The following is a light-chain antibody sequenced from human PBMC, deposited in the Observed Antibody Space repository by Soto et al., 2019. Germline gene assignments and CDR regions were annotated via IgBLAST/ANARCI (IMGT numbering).Light chain of an antibody. CDR1: QSISSR. Sequence: DIQMTQSPSTLSASVGDRVTITCRASQSISSRLAWFQQKPGKAPKLLIYDASSLESGVPSRFSGSRSGTEFTLTISSLQPDDFATYYCQQYNTDWWTLGQGTKVDTK. V-gene: IGKV1-5*01. CDR3: QQYNTDWWT. J-gene: IGKJ1*01. CDR2: DAS.